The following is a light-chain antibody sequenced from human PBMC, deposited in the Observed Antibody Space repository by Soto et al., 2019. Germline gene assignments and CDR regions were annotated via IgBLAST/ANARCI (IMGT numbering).Light chain of an antibody. CDR3: SSYAGSNNLGV. J-gene: IGLJ2*01. CDR2: EVS. Sequence: QSALTQPPSASGSLGQSVTISCTGTSSDVGGYNYVSWYQHHPGKVPKLMIYEVSKRPSGVPDRFSGSKSGNTASLTVSGLQAEDEADYYCSSYAGSNNLGVFGGGTKVTVL. CDR1: SSDVGGYNY. V-gene: IGLV2-8*01.